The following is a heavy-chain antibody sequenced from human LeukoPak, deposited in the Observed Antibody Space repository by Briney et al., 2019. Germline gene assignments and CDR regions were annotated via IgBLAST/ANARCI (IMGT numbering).Heavy chain of an antibody. D-gene: IGHD3-10*01. CDR2: MNPNSGNT. V-gene: IGHV1-8*01. CDR3: AKGYGSGSHSRNYYYYYSMDV. CDR1: GYTFTSYD. Sequence: ASVKVSCKASGYTFTSYDINWVRQATGQGLEWMGWMNPNSGNTGYAQKFQGRVTMTRNTSISTAYMELSSLRAEDTALYYCAKGYGSGSHSRNYYYYYSMDVWGQGTTVTVSS. J-gene: IGHJ6*02.